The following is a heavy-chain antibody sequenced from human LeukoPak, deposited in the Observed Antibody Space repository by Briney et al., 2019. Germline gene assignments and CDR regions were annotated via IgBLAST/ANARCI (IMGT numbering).Heavy chain of an antibody. V-gene: IGHV3-30-3*01. CDR2: ISYDGSNK. D-gene: IGHD6-13*01. J-gene: IGHJ4*02. Sequence: PGRSLRLSCAASGFTFSSYAMHWVRQAPGKGLEWVAVISYDGSNKYYADSVKGRFTISRDNSKNTLYLQMNSLRAEDTAVYYCARGVAAAVLDYWGQGTLVTVSS. CDR3: ARGVAAAVLDY. CDR1: GFTFSSYA.